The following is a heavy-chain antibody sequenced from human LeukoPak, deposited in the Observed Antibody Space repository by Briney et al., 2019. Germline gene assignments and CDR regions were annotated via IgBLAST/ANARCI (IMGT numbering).Heavy chain of an antibody. CDR2: ISGSGGST. CDR3: AKWDIVVVPAATTDY. V-gene: IGHV3-23*01. D-gene: IGHD2-2*01. Sequence: GGSLRLSCAASGFTFSSYAMSWVRQAPGKGLEWVSAISGSGGSTCYADSVKGRFTISRDNSKNTLYLQMNSLRAEDTAVYYCAKWDIVVVPAATTDYWGQGTLVTVSS. CDR1: GFTFSSYA. J-gene: IGHJ4*02.